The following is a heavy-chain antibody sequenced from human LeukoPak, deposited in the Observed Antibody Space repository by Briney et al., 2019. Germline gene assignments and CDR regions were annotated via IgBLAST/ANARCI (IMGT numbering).Heavy chain of an antibody. CDR2: MNPNSGNT. J-gene: IGHJ4*02. Sequence: GASVKVSCKASGYTFTSYDINWVRQATGQGLEWMGWMNPNSGNTNYAQKLQGRVTMTTDTSTITAYMELRSLRSDDTAVYYCARGVLRYFDWLLGYWGQGTLVTVSS. D-gene: IGHD3-9*01. CDR3: ARGVLRYFDWLLGY. CDR1: GYTFTSYD. V-gene: IGHV1-8*01.